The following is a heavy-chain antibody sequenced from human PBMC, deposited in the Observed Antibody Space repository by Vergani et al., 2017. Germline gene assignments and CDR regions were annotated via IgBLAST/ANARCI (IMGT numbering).Heavy chain of an antibody. J-gene: IGHJ4*02. CDR1: GYTFTGYY. Sequence: QVQLVQSGAEVKKPGASVKVSCKASGYTFTGYYMHWVRQAPGQGLEWMGWINPNSGGKNYAQKFQGRVTMTRDTSISTASMELSRLRSDDTAVYYCARDREIPDWGQGTLVTVSS. CDR3: ARDREIPD. V-gene: IGHV1-2*02. CDR2: INPNSGGK.